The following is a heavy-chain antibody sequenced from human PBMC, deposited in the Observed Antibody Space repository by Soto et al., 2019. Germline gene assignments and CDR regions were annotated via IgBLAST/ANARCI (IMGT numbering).Heavy chain of an antibody. CDR3: ARDTSAADALDI. CDR2: INPNSGGT. J-gene: IGHJ3*02. Sequence: ASVKISCKASGYTFTGYYMHWVRQAPGQGLEWMGWINPNSGGTNYAQKFQGRVTMTRDTSISTAYMELSRLRSDDTAVYYCARDTSAADALDIWGQGTMVTVSS. CDR1: GYTFTGYY. V-gene: IGHV1-2*02. D-gene: IGHD6-13*01.